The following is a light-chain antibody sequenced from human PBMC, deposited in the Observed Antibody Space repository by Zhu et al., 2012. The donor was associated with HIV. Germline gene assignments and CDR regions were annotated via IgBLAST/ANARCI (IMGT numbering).Light chain of an antibody. CDR1: QNVNIY. Sequence: EIVLTQSPATLSLSPGERATLSCRASQNVNIYLAWYQQKPGQPPRLLIYDASNRATGIPARFSGSGSGTDFTLTISSLEPEDFAVYYCQQRSNWPPYTFGQGTKLEIK. J-gene: IGKJ2*01. CDR2: DAS. V-gene: IGKV3-11*01. CDR3: QQRSNWPPYT.